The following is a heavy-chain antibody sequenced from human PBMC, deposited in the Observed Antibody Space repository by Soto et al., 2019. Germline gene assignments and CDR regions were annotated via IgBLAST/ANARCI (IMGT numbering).Heavy chain of an antibody. J-gene: IGHJ4*02. D-gene: IGHD2-15*01. CDR3: ARGVVVVAATMGLDY. Sequence: EVQLVESGGGLVQPGGSLRLSCAASGFTFSSYSMNWVRQAPGKGLEWVSYISSSSSTIYYADSVKGRFTISRDNAKNSLYLQMNSLRAEDTAVYYCARGVVVVAATMGLDYGGQGTLVTVCS. CDR1: GFTFSSYS. CDR2: ISSSSSTI. V-gene: IGHV3-48*01.